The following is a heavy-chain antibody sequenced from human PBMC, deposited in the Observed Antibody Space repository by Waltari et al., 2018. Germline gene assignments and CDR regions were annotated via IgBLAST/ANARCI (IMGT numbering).Heavy chain of an antibody. CDR3: AREGIVTQGVSYFEY. V-gene: IGHV1-69*13. J-gene: IGHJ4*02. CDR1: GGTFNTYV. CDR2: ITPIFGTP. D-gene: IGHD3-10*01. Sequence: QVQLVQSGAEVKTPGSSVKFSCKASGGTFNTYVFRWVRQAPGQGLEWMGGITPIFGTPTYSPKFQGRLTITADESTTTAYMELASLRSEDTAVYYCAREGIVTQGVSYFEYWGQGTLVTVSS.